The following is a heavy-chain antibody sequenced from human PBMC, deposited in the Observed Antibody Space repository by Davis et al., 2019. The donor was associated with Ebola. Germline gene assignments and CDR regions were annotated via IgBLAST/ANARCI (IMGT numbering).Heavy chain of an antibody. D-gene: IGHD3-3*01. CDR1: GGSFSGYY. CDR3: ARRITIWNWFDP. J-gene: IGHJ5*02. Sequence: SETLSLTCAVYGGSFSGYYWSWIRQPPGKGLEWIGEINHSGSTNYNPSLKSRVTISVDTSKNQFSLKPSSVTAADTAVYYCARRITIWNWFDPWGQGTLVTVSS. CDR2: INHSGST. V-gene: IGHV4-34*01.